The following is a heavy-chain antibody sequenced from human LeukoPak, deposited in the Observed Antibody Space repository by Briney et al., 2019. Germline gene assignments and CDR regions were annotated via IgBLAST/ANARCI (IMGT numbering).Heavy chain of an antibody. CDR1: GYTFTSYG. Sequence: ASAKVSCKASGYTFTSYGISWVRQAPGQGLEWMGIINPSGGSTSYAQKFQGRVTMTRDTSTSTVYMELSSLRSEDTAVYYCARGEYSYGTPFDYWGQGTLVTVSS. CDR2: INPSGGST. V-gene: IGHV1-46*01. D-gene: IGHD5-18*01. CDR3: ARGEYSYGTPFDY. J-gene: IGHJ4*02.